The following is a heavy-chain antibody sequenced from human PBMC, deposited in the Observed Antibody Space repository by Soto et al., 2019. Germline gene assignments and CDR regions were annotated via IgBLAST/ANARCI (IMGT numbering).Heavy chain of an antibody. V-gene: IGHV3-48*02. D-gene: IGHD6-6*01. CDR1: GFTFSSYS. J-gene: IGHJ5*02. Sequence: PGGSLRLSCAASGFTFSSYSMNWVRQAPGKGLEWVSYISSSSSTIYYADSVKGRFTISRDNAKNSLYLQMNSLRDEDTAVYYCAREAEYSSSSEDDLYNWFDPWGQGTLVTVSS. CDR2: ISSSSSTI. CDR3: AREAEYSSSSEDDLYNWFDP.